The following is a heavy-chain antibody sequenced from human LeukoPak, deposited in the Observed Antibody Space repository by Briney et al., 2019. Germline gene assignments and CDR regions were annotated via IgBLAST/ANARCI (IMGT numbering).Heavy chain of an antibody. Sequence: GRSLRLSCAASGFIFSSYAMHWVRQAQGKGLEWVAVISYDGSKKFYGDSVKGRFTISRDNSNNTLYLQMNSLRAEDTALYYCARDSGSGWFFDYWGQGTLVTVSS. CDR3: ARDSGSGWFFDY. V-gene: IGHV3-30-3*01. J-gene: IGHJ4*02. CDR2: ISYDGSKK. D-gene: IGHD6-19*01. CDR1: GFIFSSYA.